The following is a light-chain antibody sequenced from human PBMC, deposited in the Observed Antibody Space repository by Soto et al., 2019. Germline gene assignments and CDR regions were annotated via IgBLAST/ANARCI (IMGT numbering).Light chain of an antibody. CDR2: EGS. CDR1: TSDVGRYNL. V-gene: IGLV2-23*01. Sequence: QSALAQPASVSGSPGQSITISCSGTTSDVGRYNLVSWYQHHPGKAPKLLIYEGSKRPSGVSNRFSGSKSGNTASLTISGLQAEDEADYYCCSYAGSSTVGFGGGTKVTVL. J-gene: IGLJ3*02. CDR3: CSYAGSSTVG.